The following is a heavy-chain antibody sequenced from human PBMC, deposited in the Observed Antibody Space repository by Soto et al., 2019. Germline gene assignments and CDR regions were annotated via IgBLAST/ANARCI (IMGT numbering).Heavy chain of an antibody. Sequence: SETLSLTCAVSGGSIRSNNWWSWVRQPPGKGLEWIGEIFHSGSTNYNPSLKTRVTISVDKSKNQFSLKLSSVTAADTAVYYCARVFSGSSYDYWGQGTLVTVSS. CDR3: ARVFSGSSYDY. J-gene: IGHJ4*02. CDR1: GGSIRSNNW. CDR2: IFHSGST. V-gene: IGHV4-4*02. D-gene: IGHD1-26*01.